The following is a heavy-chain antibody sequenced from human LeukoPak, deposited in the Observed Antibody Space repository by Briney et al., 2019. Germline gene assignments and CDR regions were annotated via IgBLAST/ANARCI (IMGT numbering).Heavy chain of an antibody. Sequence: SETLSLTCTVSGGSISSSSYYWGWIRQPPGKGLEWIGSIYYSGSTNYNPSLKSRVTISVDTSKNQFSLKLSSVTAADTAVYYCARFRWRQWLRPTHYFDYWGQGTLVTVSS. J-gene: IGHJ4*02. CDR1: GGSISSSSYY. CDR3: ARFRWRQWLRPTHYFDY. CDR2: IYYSGST. D-gene: IGHD5-12*01. V-gene: IGHV4-39*07.